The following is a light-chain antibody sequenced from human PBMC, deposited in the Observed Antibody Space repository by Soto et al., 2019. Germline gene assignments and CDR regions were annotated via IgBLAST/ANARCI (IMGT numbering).Light chain of an antibody. CDR2: DVS. Sequence: QSALTQPRSVSGSPGQSVTISCTGTSSDVGGYNYVSWYQQHPGKAPKLMIYDVSKRPSGVPDRFSGSKSGNTASLTISGLQAEDEADHYCCSYAGSDVVFGGGTKVTVL. CDR3: CSYAGSDVV. V-gene: IGLV2-11*01. CDR1: SSDVGGYNY. J-gene: IGLJ2*01.